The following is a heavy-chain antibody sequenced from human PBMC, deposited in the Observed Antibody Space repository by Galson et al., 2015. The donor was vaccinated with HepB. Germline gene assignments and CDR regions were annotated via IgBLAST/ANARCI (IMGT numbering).Heavy chain of an antibody. CDR2: IIPMFGMT. CDR1: GDTFSSYA. D-gene: IGHD2-2*01. V-gene: IGHV1-69*10. CDR3: ASRLIVVVPAAMERHSLGNYHDYYGLDV. Sequence: SVKVSCKASGDTFSSYAISWVRQAPGQGPEWMGGIIPMFGMTNYAQKFRGRVTITADKATSTAYMELSSLRSEDTAVYYCASRLIVVVPAAMERHSLGNYHDYYGLDVWGQGTTVTVSS. J-gene: IGHJ6*02.